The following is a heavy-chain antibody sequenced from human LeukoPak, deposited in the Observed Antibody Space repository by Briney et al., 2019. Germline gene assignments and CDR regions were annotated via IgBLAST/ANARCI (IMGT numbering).Heavy chain of an antibody. J-gene: IGHJ5*02. D-gene: IGHD6-13*01. CDR1: GYTFTGYY. CDR2: INPNSGGT. CDR3: ARGPGWQQLTLDP. V-gene: IGHV1-2*02. Sequence: GASVKVSCKASGYTFTGYYMHWVRQAPGQGLEWMGWINPNSGGTNYAQKFQGRVTMTRDTSISTAYMELSRLRSDDTAVYYCARGPGWQQLTLDPWGQGTLVTVSS.